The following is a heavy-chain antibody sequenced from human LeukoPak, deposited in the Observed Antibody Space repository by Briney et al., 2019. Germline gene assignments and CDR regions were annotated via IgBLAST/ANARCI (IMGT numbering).Heavy chain of an antibody. J-gene: IGHJ3*02. CDR1: GFTFSSYS. CDR3: ARDSPLHDAFDI. D-gene: IGHD2-15*01. V-gene: IGHV3-21*01. Sequence: GGSLRLSCAASGFTFSSYSMNWVRQAPGKGLEWVSSISSSSSYIYYADSVKGRFTTSRDNAKNSLYLQMNSLRAEDTAVYYCARDSPLHDAFDIWGQGTMVTVSS. CDR2: ISSSSSYI.